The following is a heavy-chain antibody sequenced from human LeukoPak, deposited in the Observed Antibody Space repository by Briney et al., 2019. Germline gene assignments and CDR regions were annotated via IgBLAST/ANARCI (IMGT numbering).Heavy chain of an antibody. CDR1: GGSISSYS. CDR2: INYSGST. V-gene: IGHV4-59*01. J-gene: IGHJ4*02. CDR3: ARARASYYDILTGSSIDY. Sequence: SETLSLTCTVSGGSISSYSWSWIRKPPGKGPEWIGYINYSGSTNYNPSLKSRVTISGDTSKNQFSLKLSSVTAADTAVYYCARARASYYDILTGSSIDYWGQGTLVTVSS. D-gene: IGHD3-9*01.